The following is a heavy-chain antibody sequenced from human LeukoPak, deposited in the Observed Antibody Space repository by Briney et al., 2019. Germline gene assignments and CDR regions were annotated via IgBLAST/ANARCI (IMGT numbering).Heavy chain of an antibody. V-gene: IGHV4-59*08. CDR1: GGSISSYY. Sequence: PSETLSLTCTVSGGSISSYYWSWIRQPPGKGMEWIAYISDIGSINYNPSLKSRVTISLDTSKTQFSLKLSPVTAADTAVYYCARGPANDYWGQGTLVTVSS. D-gene: IGHD4/OR15-4a*01. CDR2: ISDIGSI. CDR3: ARGPANDY. J-gene: IGHJ4*02.